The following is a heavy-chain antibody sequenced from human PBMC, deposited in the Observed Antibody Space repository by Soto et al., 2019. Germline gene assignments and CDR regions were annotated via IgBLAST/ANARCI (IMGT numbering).Heavy chain of an antibody. CDR3: ARDYYDYVWGTDY. CDR1: GFTFSSYG. Sequence: GSLRLSCAASGFTFSSYGMHWVRQAPGKGLEWVAVIWYDGSNKYYADSAKGRFTISRDNSKNTLYLQMNSLRAEDTAVYYCARDYYDYVWGTDYWGQGTLVTV. V-gene: IGHV3-33*01. D-gene: IGHD3-16*01. J-gene: IGHJ4*02. CDR2: IWYDGSNK.